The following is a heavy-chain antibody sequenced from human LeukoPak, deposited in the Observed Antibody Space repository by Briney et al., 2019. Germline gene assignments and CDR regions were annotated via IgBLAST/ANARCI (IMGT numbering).Heavy chain of an antibody. CDR1: GGSFSGYY. V-gene: IGHV4-34*01. CDR2: INHSGST. J-gene: IGHJ4*02. CDR3: AGYDSSGYRPYYFDY. Sequence: PSETLSLTCAVYGGSFSGYYWSWIRQPPGKGLEWIGEINHSGSTYYNPSLKSRVTISVDTSKNQFSLKLSSVTAADTAVYYCAGYDSSGYRPYYFDYWGQGTLVTVSS. D-gene: IGHD3-22*01.